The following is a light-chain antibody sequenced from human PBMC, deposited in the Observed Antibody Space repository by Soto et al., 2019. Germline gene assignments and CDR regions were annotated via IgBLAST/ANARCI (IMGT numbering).Light chain of an antibody. CDR1: SGHSTYI. V-gene: IGLV4-60*02. CDR3: ETWDTNVVV. J-gene: IGLJ2*01. Sequence: QSVLTQSSSASASLGSSVKLTCTLSSGHSTYIIAWHQQQPGKAPRYLMKLEGSGSYNKGCGIPDRFSGSSSGADRYLTISNLQFEDKADYYCETWDTNVVVFGGGTKVTVL. CDR2: LEGSGSY.